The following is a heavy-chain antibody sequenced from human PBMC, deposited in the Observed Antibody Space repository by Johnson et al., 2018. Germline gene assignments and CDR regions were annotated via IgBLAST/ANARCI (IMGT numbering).Heavy chain of an antibody. CDR3: AKLVGSRYPDYFDI. Sequence: QVQVVQSGGSLVKPGGSLILSCAASGFSFTDLTVNWVRQAPGKGLDWVAFISYDGNKEYYADSVKGRFTISRDNSRNTLYLQMKSLSVEDPAVYYCAKLVGSRYPDYFDIWGQGTVVTVSS. V-gene: IGHV3-30*18. CDR2: ISYDGNKE. CDR1: GFSFTDLT. J-gene: IGHJ3*02. D-gene: IGHD2-8*02.